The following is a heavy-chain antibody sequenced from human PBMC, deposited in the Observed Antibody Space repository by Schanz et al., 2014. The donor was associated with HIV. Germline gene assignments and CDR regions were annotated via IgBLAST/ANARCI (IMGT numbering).Heavy chain of an antibody. V-gene: IGHV3-30*18. CDR1: GFIFSNYS. Sequence: VPLVGSGGGVVPPGRALRLSCAVSGFIFSNYSMHWVRPGPGKGVGWGAVLSNDGSNKYYADSVKGRFTIDRDNSKNTLYLQMNSLRAEDTAVYYCAKGLRQWLVLGVSDYWGQGTLVTVSS. J-gene: IGHJ4*02. CDR3: AKGLRQWLVLGVSDY. D-gene: IGHD6-19*01. CDR2: LSNDGSNK.